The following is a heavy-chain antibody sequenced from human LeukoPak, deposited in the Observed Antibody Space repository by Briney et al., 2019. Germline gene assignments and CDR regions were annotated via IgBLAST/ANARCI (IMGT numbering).Heavy chain of an antibody. CDR3: AKEAVRRYFDY. CDR2: IWYDGSNK. J-gene: IGHJ4*02. V-gene: IGHV3-33*06. D-gene: IGHD4-23*01. CDR1: GFTFSSYG. Sequence: GSLRLSCAASGFTFSSYGMHWVRRAPGKGLEWVAVIWYDGSNKYYADSVKGRFTISRDNSKNTLYLQMNSLRAEDTAVYYCAKEAVRRYFDYWGQGTLVTVSS.